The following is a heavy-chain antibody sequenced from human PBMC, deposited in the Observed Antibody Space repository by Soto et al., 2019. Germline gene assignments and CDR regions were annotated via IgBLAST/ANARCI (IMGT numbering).Heavy chain of an antibody. D-gene: IGHD3-10*01. Sequence: QVQLVQSGAEVKKPGSSVKVSCKASGGTFSSYAISWVRQAPGQGLEWMGGIIPIFGTANYAQKFQGRVTITADESTSTAYMELSSLRSEDTAVYYCARGLYYYGSGSYYWFDPWGQGTLVTVSS. V-gene: IGHV1-69*01. CDR2: IIPIFGTA. CDR3: ARGLYYYGSGSYYWFDP. CDR1: GGTFSSYA. J-gene: IGHJ5*02.